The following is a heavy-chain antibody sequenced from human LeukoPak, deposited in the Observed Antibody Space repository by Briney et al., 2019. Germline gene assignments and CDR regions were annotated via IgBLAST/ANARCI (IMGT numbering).Heavy chain of an antibody. CDR2: IKQDGSEK. CDR1: GFTFSSYW. D-gene: IGHD6-19*01. V-gene: IGHV3-7*01. CDR3: AKEKYSSGRAFDY. Sequence: GGSLRLSCAASGFTFSSYWMSWVRQAPGKGLEWVANIKQDGSEKYYVDSVKGRFTISRDNAKNSLYLQMNSLRAEDTAVYYCAKEKYSSGRAFDYWGQGTLVTASS. J-gene: IGHJ4*02.